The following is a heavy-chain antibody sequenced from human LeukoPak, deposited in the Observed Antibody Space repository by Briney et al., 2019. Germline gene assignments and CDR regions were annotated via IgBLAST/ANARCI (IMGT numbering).Heavy chain of an antibody. Sequence: GGSLRLSCAASGFIFSNYAMNWVRQAPGKGLEWVSSITSSSAYIYYADSVKGRFTISRDNSKNTLYLQMNSLRAEDTAVYYCAKSHGSGKPRHFDYWGQGTLVTVSS. V-gene: IGHV3-21*04. D-gene: IGHD3-10*01. CDR2: ITSSSAYI. J-gene: IGHJ4*02. CDR1: GFIFSNYA. CDR3: AKSHGSGKPRHFDY.